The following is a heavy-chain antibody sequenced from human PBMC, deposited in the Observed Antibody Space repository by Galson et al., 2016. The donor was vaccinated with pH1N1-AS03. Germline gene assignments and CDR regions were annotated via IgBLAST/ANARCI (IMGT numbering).Heavy chain of an antibody. J-gene: IGHJ3*02. V-gene: IGHV5-51*03. CDR2: IYPGDSDT. Sequence: QSGAEVKKPGESLKISCKGSGYYFSSYWVGWVRQKPGKGLEYMGIIYPGDSDTRYSPYFQAHVTIAADKSINTAYLQWSSLTASDTAIYYCARRSYSSSWMGAFEIWGLGTMVTVSS. CDR1: GYYFSSYW. CDR3: ARRSYSSSWMGAFEI. D-gene: IGHD6-13*01.